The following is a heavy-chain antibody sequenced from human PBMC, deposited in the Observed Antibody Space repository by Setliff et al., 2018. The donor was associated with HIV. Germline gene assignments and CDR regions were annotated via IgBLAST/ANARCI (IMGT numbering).Heavy chain of an antibody. J-gene: IGHJ4*02. D-gene: IGHD6-13*01. Sequence: GESLRLSCAASGFTFSSYSMNWVRQAPGKGLEWVSSISSSSSYIYYADSVKGRFTISRDNAKNSLYLQMNSLRAEDTAVYYCARGLIAAASFDYWGQGTLVTVSS. CDR3: ARGLIAAASFDY. CDR2: ISSSSSYI. CDR1: GFTFSSYS. V-gene: IGHV3-21*01.